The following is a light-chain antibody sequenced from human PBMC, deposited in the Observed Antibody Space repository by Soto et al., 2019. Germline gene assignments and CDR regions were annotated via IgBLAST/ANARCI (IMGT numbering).Light chain of an antibody. V-gene: IGKV1-5*01. CDR2: DAS. CDR3: QLHDDFSHAT. CDR1: QDISNF. J-gene: IGKJ2*01. Sequence: DIQMTQSPSTLYATVGDRVTISCRASQDISNFLAWYQHKPGKAPMLLIYDASTLQTGVPSRFRGSGFGTEFTLTISGLQPDDFATYFCQLHDDFSHATFGQGTKVDIK.